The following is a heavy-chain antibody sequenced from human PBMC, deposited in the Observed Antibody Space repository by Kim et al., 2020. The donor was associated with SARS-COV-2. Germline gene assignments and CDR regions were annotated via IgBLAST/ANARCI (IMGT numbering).Heavy chain of an antibody. CDR1: GFTFSSYG. V-gene: IGHV3-30*18. CDR2: ISYDGSNK. Sequence: GGSLRLSCAASGFTFSSYGMHWVRQAPGKGLEWVAVISYDGSNKYYADSVKGRFTISRDNSKNTLYLQMNSLRAEDTAVYYCAKDRGYSSSWYDYYYYGMDVWGQGTTVTVSS. D-gene: IGHD6-13*01. J-gene: IGHJ6*02. CDR3: AKDRGYSSSWYDYYYYGMDV.